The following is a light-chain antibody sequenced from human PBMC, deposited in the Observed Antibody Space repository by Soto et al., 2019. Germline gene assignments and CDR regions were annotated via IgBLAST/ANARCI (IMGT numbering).Light chain of an antibody. CDR1: QSVRNN. Sequence: EIMMTQSLATLSVSPGERVTLSCRASQSVRNNLAWYQQKPGQAPRLLIYYASTRATGIPARFSGSGSGTEFTLTISSLQSEDFALYYCQQYNNWPPITFGQGTRLEIK. V-gene: IGKV3-15*01. CDR3: QQYNNWPPIT. CDR2: YAS. J-gene: IGKJ5*01.